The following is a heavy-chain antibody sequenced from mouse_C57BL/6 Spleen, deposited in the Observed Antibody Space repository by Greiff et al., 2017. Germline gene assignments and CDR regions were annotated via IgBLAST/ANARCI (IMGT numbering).Heavy chain of an antibody. D-gene: IGHD3-3*01. CDR3: ARRAEGYFDY. CDR2: ISSGGSYT. Sequence: EVKLVESGGDLVKPGGSLKLSCAASGFTFSSYGMSWVRQTPDKRLEWVATISSGGSYTYYPDSVKGRFTISRDNAKNTLYLQMSRLKSEDTAMYYCARRAEGYFDYWGQGTTLTVSS. CDR1: GFTFSSYG. J-gene: IGHJ2*01. V-gene: IGHV5-6*02.